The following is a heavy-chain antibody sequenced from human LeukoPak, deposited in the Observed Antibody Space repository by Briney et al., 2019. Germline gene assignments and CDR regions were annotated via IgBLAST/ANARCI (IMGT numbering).Heavy chain of an antibody. CDR1: GGSFCGYY. J-gene: IGHJ5*02. CDR2: INHSGST. CDR3: AREPSTHYDFWSGYYSGIMWFDP. D-gene: IGHD3-3*01. Sequence: PSETLSLTCAVYGGSFCGYYWSWIRQPPGKGLEWIGEINHSGSTNYNPSLKSRVTISVDTSKNQFSLKLSSVTAADTAVYYCAREPSTHYDFWSGYYSGIMWFDPWGQGTLVTVSS. V-gene: IGHV4-34*01.